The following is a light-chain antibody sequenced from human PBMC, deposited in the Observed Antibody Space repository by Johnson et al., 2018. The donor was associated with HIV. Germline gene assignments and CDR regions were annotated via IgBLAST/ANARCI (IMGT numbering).Light chain of an antibody. J-gene: IGLJ1*01. CDR2: DNN. CDR1: SSNIGNNY. Sequence: QPVLTQPPSVSAAPGQKVTISCSGSSSNIGNNYVSWYQQLPGTVPKLLIYDNNKRTSGIPDRFSGSKSGTSATLGITGLQTGDEADYYCGTWDSSLSAYVFGTGTKVTVL. V-gene: IGLV1-51*01. CDR3: GTWDSSLSAYV.